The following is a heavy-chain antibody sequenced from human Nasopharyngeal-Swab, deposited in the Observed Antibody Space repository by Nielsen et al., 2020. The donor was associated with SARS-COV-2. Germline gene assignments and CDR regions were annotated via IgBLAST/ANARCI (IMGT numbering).Heavy chain of an antibody. Sequence: GESLKISCAASGLTFSSYWMSWVRQAPGKGLEWVANIKQDGSEKYYVDSVKGRFTISRDNAKNSLYLQMNSLRAEDTAVYYCARDPGFGYYYDSSGYYDYWGQGTLVTVSS. CDR3: ARDPGFGYYYDSSGYYDY. J-gene: IGHJ4*02. CDR1: GLTFSSYW. D-gene: IGHD3-22*01. CDR2: IKQDGSEK. V-gene: IGHV3-7*01.